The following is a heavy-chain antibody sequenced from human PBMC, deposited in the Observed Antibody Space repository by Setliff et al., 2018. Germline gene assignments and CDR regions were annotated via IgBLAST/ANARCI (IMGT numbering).Heavy chain of an antibody. CDR3: ARSWFGELFDYFDY. V-gene: IGHV4-30-4*08. CDR1: GGSISSGDYY. CDR2: IYYSGST. J-gene: IGHJ4*02. Sequence: PSETLSLTCTVSGGSISSGDYYWSWIRQPPGKGLEWIGYIYYSGSTYYNPSLKSRVTISVDTSKNQSSLKLSSVTAADTAVYYCARSWFGELFDYFDYWGQGTLVTVSS. D-gene: IGHD3-10*01.